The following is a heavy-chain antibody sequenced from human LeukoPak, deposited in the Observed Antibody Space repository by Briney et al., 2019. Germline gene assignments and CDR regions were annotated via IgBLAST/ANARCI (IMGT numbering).Heavy chain of an antibody. CDR2: ISYDGSNK. V-gene: IGHV3-30*18. CDR1: GFPFSSYG. Sequence: GGSLRLSCAASGFPFSSYGMHWVRQAPGKGLEWVAVISYDGSNKYYADSVKGRFTISRDNSKNTLYLQMNSLRAEDTAVYYCAKELAGGYSSGWYARNYYYYGMDVWGQGTTVTVSS. CDR3: AKELAGGYSSGWYARNYYYYGMDV. D-gene: IGHD6-19*01. J-gene: IGHJ6*02.